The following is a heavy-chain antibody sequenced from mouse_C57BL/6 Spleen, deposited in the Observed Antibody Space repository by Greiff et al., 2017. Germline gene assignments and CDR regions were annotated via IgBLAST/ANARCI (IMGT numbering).Heavy chain of an antibody. D-gene: IGHD1-1*01. CDR1: GYTFTSYW. CDR2: IHPNSGST. Sequence: QVQLQQSGAELVKPGASVKLSCKASGYTFTSYWMHWVKQRPGQGLEWIGMIHPNSGSTNYNEKFKSKATLTVDKSSSTAYMQLSSLTSEDSAVYYCARENLLLRYFDVWGTGTTVTVSS. CDR3: ARENLLLRYFDV. V-gene: IGHV1-64*01. J-gene: IGHJ1*03.